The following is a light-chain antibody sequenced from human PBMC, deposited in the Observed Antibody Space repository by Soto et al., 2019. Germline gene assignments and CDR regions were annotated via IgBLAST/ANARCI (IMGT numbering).Light chain of an antibody. Sequence: QSVLTQPPSASGTPGQRVTISCSGSSSNVGSNSVNWYQHFPGTPPKVLIYRSTQRLSGVPDRFSGSKSGTSASLAISGLQSEDEADYYCAAWDDSLYGVVFGGGTKLTVL. CDR2: RST. J-gene: IGLJ2*01. V-gene: IGLV1-44*01. CDR1: SSNVGSNS. CDR3: AAWDDSLYGVV.